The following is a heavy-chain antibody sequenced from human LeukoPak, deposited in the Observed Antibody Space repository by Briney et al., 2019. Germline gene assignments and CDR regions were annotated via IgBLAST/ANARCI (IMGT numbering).Heavy chain of an antibody. CDR1: GGSISSGGHY. D-gene: IGHD2-15*01. J-gene: IGHJ2*01. Sequence: SETLSLTCTVSGGSISSGGHYWSWIRQPPGKGLEWIGYIYHSGSTYYNPSLKSRVTISVDRSKNQFSLKLSSVTAADTAVYYCARAWGYCSGGSCYTYWYFDLWGRGTLVTVSS. CDR3: ARAWGYCSGGSCYTYWYFDL. V-gene: IGHV4-30-2*01. CDR2: IYHSGST.